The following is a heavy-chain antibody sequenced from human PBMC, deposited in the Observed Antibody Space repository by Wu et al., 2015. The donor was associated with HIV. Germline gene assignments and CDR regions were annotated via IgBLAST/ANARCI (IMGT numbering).Heavy chain of an antibody. CDR3: ARDTMVRARHRFYGMDV. CDR1: GGTFSSYA. J-gene: IGHJ6*02. D-gene: IGHD3-10*01. Sequence: QVQLVQSGAEVKKPGSSVKVSCKASGGTFSSYAISWVRQAPGQGLEWMGGIIPIFGTANYAQKFQGRVTITTDESTSTAYMELSSLRSEDTAVYYCARDTMVRARHRFYGMDVWGQGTTVTVSS. V-gene: IGHV1-69*05. CDR2: IIPIFGTA.